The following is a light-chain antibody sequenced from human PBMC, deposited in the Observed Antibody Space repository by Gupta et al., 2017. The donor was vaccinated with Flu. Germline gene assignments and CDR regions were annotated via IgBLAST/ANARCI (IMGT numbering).Light chain of an antibody. V-gene: IGKV3-20*01. CDR3: QQYVGSPPWT. J-gene: IGKJ1*01. Sequence: GQVPSLLIYGASNRATAIPDRFSGSGSGTDFTLTIDRLEPEDFAVYYCQQYVGSPPWTFGQGTKVEIK. CDR2: GAS.